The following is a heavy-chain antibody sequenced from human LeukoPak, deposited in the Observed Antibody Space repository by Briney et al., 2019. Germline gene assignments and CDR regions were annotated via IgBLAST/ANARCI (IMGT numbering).Heavy chain of an antibody. CDR3: AREGYCSSTSCPGFDY. V-gene: IGHV1-69*13. J-gene: IGHJ4*02. Sequence: SVKVSFKASGGTFSSYAISWVRQAPGQGLEWVGGIIPIFGTANYAQKFQGRVTITADESTSTAYMELSSLRSEDTAVYYCAREGYCSSTSCPGFDYWGQGTLVTVSS. CDR1: GGTFSSYA. D-gene: IGHD2-2*01. CDR2: IIPIFGTA.